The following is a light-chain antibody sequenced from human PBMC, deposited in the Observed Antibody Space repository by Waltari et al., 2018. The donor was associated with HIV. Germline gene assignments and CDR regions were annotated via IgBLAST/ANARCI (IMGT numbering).Light chain of an antibody. CDR2: RNT. V-gene: IGLV10-54*01. J-gene: IGLJ3*02. Sequence: ARLPQPPSASDVLQQTATLTSSSNHNVVDLQGASLLHQHQGHPPKLLSYRNTNRPSGISERFSASRSVNTASLTITGLQPEDEADYYCSAWDSSLNAWVFGGGTKLTVL. CDR1: HNVVDLQG. CDR3: SAWDSSLNAWV.